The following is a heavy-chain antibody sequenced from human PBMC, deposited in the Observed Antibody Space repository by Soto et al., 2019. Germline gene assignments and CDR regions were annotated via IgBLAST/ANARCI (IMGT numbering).Heavy chain of an antibody. J-gene: IGHJ4*02. CDR2: ISGSGGST. Sequence: GGSLRLSCAASGFTFSSYAMSWVRQAPGKGLEWVSAISGSGGSTYYADSVKGRFTISRDNSRNTLYLQMNSLRAEDTAVYYCAKGRAAWRHLYYFDYWGQGTLVTVSS. V-gene: IGHV3-23*01. CDR1: GFTFSSYA. CDR3: AKGRAAWRHLYYFDY.